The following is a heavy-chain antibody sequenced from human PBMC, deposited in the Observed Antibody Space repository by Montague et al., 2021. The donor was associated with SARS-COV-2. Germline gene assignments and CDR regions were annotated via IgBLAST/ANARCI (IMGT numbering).Heavy chain of an antibody. CDR2: ISYDGSKK. CDR3: AKEQYSSSWSDFDY. Sequence: SLRLSCAAPGFTFSTYPMHWVRQAPGKGLEWLVVISYDGSKKDYADSVKGRFTISRDNSENMLYLQMNSLRAEDTAVYYCAKEQYSSSWSDFDYWGQGTVVAVSS. V-gene: IGHV3-30*04. J-gene: IGHJ4*02. CDR1: GFTFSTYP. D-gene: IGHD6-13*01.